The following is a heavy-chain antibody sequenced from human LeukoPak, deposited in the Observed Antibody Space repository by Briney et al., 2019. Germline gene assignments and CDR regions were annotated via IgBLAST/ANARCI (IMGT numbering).Heavy chain of an antibody. CDR2: IYYSGNT. V-gene: IGHV4-39*07. D-gene: IGHD1-1*01. J-gene: IGHJ6*03. CDR3: ARGTTRGTAYYMDV. Sequence: SETLSLTCTVSGGSISSTSYYWGWIRQPPGKGLEWIGSIYYSGNTYYNPSLKSRVTISVDTSKNQFSLKLNSVTAADTAVYYCARGTTRGTAYYMDVWGKGTKVTVSS. CDR1: GGSISSTSYY.